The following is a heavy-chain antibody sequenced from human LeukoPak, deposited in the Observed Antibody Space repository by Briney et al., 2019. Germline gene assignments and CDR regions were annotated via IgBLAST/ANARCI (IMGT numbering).Heavy chain of an antibody. J-gene: IGHJ4*02. V-gene: IGHV3-7*01. CDR2: INQDGSEK. Sequence: PGGSLRLSCAASGFTFSNYWMNWVRQAPGKGLEWVANINQDGSEKYYVDSVRGRFTISRDNAKNSLYLQMNSLRAEDTAVYYCARRLPDSSGYPTVIDYWGQGTLVTVSS. D-gene: IGHD3-22*01. CDR3: ARRLPDSSGYPTVIDY. CDR1: GFTFSNYW.